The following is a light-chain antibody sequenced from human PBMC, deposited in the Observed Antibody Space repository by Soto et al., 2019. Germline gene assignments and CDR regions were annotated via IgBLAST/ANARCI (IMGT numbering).Light chain of an antibody. CDR1: SSDIGGYNY. CDR3: SSYTSNNTPV. Sequence: QSALTQPASVSGSPGQSITISCTGTSSDIGGYNYVSWYQQHPGKVPKLMIYEVSNRPSGVSIRFSGSNSGNTASLTISGLQAEDEADYYCSSYTSNNTPVFGTGTKLTVL. J-gene: IGLJ1*01. V-gene: IGLV2-14*01. CDR2: EVS.